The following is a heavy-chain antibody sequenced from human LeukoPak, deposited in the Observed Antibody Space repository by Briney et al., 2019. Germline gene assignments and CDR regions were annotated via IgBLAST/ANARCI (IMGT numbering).Heavy chain of an antibody. CDR3: ARVTSIVVVPAAMGSYYYGMDV. D-gene: IGHD2-2*01. CDR1: GGSISSYY. V-gene: IGHV4-59*12. J-gene: IGHJ6*02. Sequence: PSETLSLTCTVSGGSISSYYWSWIRQPPGKGLEWIGYIYYSGSTNYNPSLKSRVTISVDTSKNQFSLKLSSVTAADTAVYYCARVTSIVVVPAAMGSYYYGMDVWGQGTTVTVSS. CDR2: IYYSGST.